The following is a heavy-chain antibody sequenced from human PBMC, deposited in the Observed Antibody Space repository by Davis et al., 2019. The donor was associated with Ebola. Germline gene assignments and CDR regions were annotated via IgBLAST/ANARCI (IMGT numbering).Heavy chain of an antibody. V-gene: IGHV3-30*18. J-gene: IGHJ4*02. D-gene: IGHD5-24*01. Sequence: GESLKISCAASGFSFSSYGMHWVRQAPGKGLEWVAVIAYDGSNKYYADSVKGRFTISRDNSKNTLYLQMNSLRAEDTAVYYCAKDRALDGYNFDYWGQGTLVTVSS. CDR2: IAYDGSNK. CDR1: GFSFSSYG. CDR3: AKDRALDGYNFDY.